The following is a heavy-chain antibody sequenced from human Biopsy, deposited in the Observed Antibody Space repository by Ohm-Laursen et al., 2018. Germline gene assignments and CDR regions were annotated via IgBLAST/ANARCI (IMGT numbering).Heavy chain of an antibody. D-gene: IGHD5-24*01. CDR3: ARERGGYKRTDY. J-gene: IGHJ4*02. Sequence: ASVSVSCNASGYTFTSYGIGWVRQAPGQGLEWMGWINTYNGNTNYAQNLQGRVTMNTDTSTSTAYMELRSLRSDDTAVYYCARERGGYKRTDYWGQGTLVTVSS. CDR1: GYTFTSYG. CDR2: INTYNGNT. V-gene: IGHV1-18*01.